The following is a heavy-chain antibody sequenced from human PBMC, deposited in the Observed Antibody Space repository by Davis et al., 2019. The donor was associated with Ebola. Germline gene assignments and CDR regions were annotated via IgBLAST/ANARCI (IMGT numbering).Heavy chain of an antibody. CDR2: IYPGDSDT. Sequence: GESLKISCQGSGYSFTSYWIGWVRQMPGKGLEWMGIIYPGDSDTRYSPSFQGQVTIPADKSISTAYLQWTSLKASDTAMYYCARQGGYSSSGYGMDVWGQGTTVTVSS. D-gene: IGHD6-13*01. CDR1: GYSFTSYW. V-gene: IGHV5-51*01. CDR3: ARQGGYSSSGYGMDV. J-gene: IGHJ6*02.